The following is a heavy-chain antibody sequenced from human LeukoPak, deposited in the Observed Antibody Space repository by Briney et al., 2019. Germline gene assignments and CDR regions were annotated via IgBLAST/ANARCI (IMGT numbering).Heavy chain of an antibody. CDR2: IYHSGST. CDR1: GGSISSGGYY. D-gene: IGHD1-26*01. J-gene: IGHJ4*02. Sequence: TLSLTCTVSGGSISSGGYYWSWIRQPPGKGLEWIGYIYHSGSTYYNPSLKSRVTISVDRSKNQFSLKLSSVTAADTAVYYCARVRYSGSYYYFDYWGQGTLVTVSS. CDR3: ARVRYSGSYYYFDY. V-gene: IGHV4-30-2*01.